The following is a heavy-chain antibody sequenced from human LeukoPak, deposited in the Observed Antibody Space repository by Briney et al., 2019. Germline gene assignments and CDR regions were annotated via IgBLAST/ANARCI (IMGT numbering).Heavy chain of an antibody. CDR1: GFSFSSYS. J-gene: IGHJ4*02. CDR3: TREYLTVSYFDY. CDR2: ISGTSSTI. Sequence: GGSLRLSCAASGFSFSSYSMNWVRQAPGKGLEWVSFISGTSSTIYYADSVKGRFTISRDNAQNSLYLQMNSLRGEDTAVYYCTREYLTVSYFDYWGQGTLVTVSS. V-gene: IGHV3-48*01. D-gene: IGHD4-11*01.